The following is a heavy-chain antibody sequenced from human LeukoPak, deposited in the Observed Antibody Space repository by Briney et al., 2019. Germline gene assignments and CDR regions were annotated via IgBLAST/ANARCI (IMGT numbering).Heavy chain of an antibody. CDR2: IYYSGST. J-gene: IGHJ4*02. Sequence: PSETLSLTCTVSGGSISSYYWSWIRQPPGKGLEWIGYIYYSGSTNYNPSLKSRVTISVDTSKNQFSLKLSSVTAADTAVYYCARVGPLCSGGXCYIXXWGQGTLVTV. V-gene: IGHV4-59*01. D-gene: IGHD2-15*01. CDR3: ARVGPLCSGGXCYIXX. CDR1: GGSISSYY.